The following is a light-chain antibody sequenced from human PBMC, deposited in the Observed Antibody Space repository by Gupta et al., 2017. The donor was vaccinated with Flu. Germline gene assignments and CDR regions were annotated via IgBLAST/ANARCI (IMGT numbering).Light chain of an antibody. CDR2: WAT. Sequence: SLGERATINCKSSQSVLYDSTEKDYLSWYQQKPGQPPKLLISWATTRESGVPDRFSDSGSGTDFTLPIASLQAEDVAVYYCQQEDYVPFTFGRGTKVEIK. J-gene: IGKJ4*01. V-gene: IGKV4-1*01. CDR3: QQEDYVPFT. CDR1: QSVLYDSTEKDY.